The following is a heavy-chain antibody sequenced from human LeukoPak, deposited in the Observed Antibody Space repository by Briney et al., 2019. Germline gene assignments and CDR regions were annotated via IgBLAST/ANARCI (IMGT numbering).Heavy chain of an antibody. CDR2: INHSGST. CDR3: ARGFSWYSSSWLFDY. Sequence: KASETLSLTCAVYGGSFSGYYWSWIRQPPGKGLEWIGEINHSGSTNYNPSLKSRVTISVDTSKNQFSLKLSSVTAADTAVYYCARGFSWYSSSWLFDYWGQGTLVTVSS. J-gene: IGHJ4*02. D-gene: IGHD6-13*01. CDR1: GGSFSGYY. V-gene: IGHV4-34*01.